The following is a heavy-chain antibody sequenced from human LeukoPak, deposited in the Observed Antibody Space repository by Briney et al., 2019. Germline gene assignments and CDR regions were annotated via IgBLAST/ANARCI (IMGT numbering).Heavy chain of an antibody. D-gene: IGHD1-26*01. CDR2: IHKAGTES. CDR3: ARVGTWELQRVFDY. J-gene: IGHJ4*02. Sequence: GGSLRLSCAASGFTFSSYSMTWVRQVPGKGLEWVANIHKAGTESYYVDSVKGRFAISRDNAKNSLYLQLSSLRVDDTAVYYCARVGTWELQRVFDYWGQGTLVTVSS. V-gene: IGHV3-7*01. CDR1: GFTFSSYS.